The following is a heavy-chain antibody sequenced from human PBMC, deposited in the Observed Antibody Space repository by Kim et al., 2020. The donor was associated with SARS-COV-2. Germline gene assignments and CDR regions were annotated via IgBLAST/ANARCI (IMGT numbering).Heavy chain of an antibody. J-gene: IGHJ4*02. CDR3: ARDNW. CDR2: ISSNGRST. Sequence: GGSLRLSCAASGFTFSIYTMHWVRQAPGKGLEYVSAISSNGRSTFYANSVKGRFVISRDNSKNTLYLQMGSLRPEDMVVYYCARDNWWGQGTLVTVSS. V-gene: IGHV3-64*01. CDR1: GFTFSIYT.